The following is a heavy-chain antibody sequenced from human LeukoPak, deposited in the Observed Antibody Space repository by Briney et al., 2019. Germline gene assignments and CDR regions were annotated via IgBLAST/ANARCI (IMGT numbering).Heavy chain of an antibody. Sequence: GGSLTLSRAASGFTFSSYGMHWLRQAPGKGLEGVAFIRYDGSSQRYTDSVKGRFTTSRDNSKNTVYLQMNSLRAEDTAVYYCAKRRDVAAGGSGAFDYWGQGSLVTVSS. CDR3: AKRRDVAAGGSGAFDY. CDR2: IRYDGSSQ. J-gene: IGHJ4*02. CDR1: GFTFSSYG. D-gene: IGHD6-13*01. V-gene: IGHV3-30*02.